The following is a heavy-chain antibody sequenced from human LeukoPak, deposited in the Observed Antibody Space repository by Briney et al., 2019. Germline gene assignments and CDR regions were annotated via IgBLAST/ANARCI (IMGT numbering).Heavy chain of an antibody. CDR2: ISYDGSNK. D-gene: IGHD1-14*01. J-gene: IGHJ6*02. CDR3: AKLNGATAPYNYYGMDV. Sequence: GRSLRLSCAASGFTFSSYGMHWVRQAPGKGLEWVAVISYDGSNKYYADSVKGRFTISRDNSKNTLYLQMNSLRAEDTAVYYCAKLNGATAPYNYYGMDVWGQGTTVTVSS. CDR1: GFTFSSYG. V-gene: IGHV3-30*18.